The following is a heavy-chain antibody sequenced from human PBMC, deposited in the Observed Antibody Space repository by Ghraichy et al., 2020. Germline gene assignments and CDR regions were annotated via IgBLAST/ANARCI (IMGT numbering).Heavy chain of an antibody. CDR2: ISSSSSYI. CDR1: GFTFSSYS. V-gene: IGHV3-21*01. Sequence: GGSLRLSCAASGFTFSSYSMNWVRQAPGKGLEWVSSISSSSSYIYYADSVKGRFTISRDNAKNSLYLQMNSLRAEDTAVYYCARKFPDWLLPRRYDAFDIWGQGTMVTVSS. D-gene: IGHD3-9*01. CDR3: ARKFPDWLLPRRYDAFDI. J-gene: IGHJ3*02.